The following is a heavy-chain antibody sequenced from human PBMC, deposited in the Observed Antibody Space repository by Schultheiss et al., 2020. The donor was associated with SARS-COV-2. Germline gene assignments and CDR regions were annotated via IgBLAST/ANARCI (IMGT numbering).Heavy chain of an antibody. Sequence: GGSLRLSCAASGFTFGTYNMHWVRQAPGKGLEWVAVISYDGSNKYYADSVKGRFTISRDNSKNTLYLQMNSLRAEDTAVYYCARDSDRGYSPEFDYWGQGTLVTVSS. V-gene: IGHV3-30*03. J-gene: IGHJ4*02. CDR3: ARDSDRGYSPEFDY. D-gene: IGHD5-18*01. CDR1: GFTFGTYN. CDR2: ISYDGSNK.